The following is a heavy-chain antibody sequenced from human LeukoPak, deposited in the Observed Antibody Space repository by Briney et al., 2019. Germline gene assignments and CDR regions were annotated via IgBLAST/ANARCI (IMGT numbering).Heavy chain of an antibody. D-gene: IGHD2-2*01. CDR3: ARDGQDIVVVPAATAYYYYGMDV. Sequence: ASVKVSCKASGGTFSSYAISWVRQAPGQGVEWMGRIIPILGIANYAQKFQGRVTITADKSTSTAYMELSSLRSEDTAVYYCARDGQDIVVVPAATAYYYYGMDVWGQGTTVTVSS. CDR1: GGTFSSYA. V-gene: IGHV1-69*04. CDR2: IIPILGIA. J-gene: IGHJ6*02.